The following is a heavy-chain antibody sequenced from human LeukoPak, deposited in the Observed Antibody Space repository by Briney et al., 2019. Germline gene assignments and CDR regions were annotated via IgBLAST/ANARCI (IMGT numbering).Heavy chain of an antibody. V-gene: IGHV1-18*01. CDR2: ISAYNGNT. J-gene: IGHJ3*02. CDR1: GYTFTSYG. D-gene: IGHD3-22*01. Sequence: GASVKVSCKASGYTFTSYGISWVRQAPGQGLEWMGWISAYNGNTNCAQKLQGRVTMTTDTSTSTAYMELRSLRSDDTAVYYCARDFNYYDSSGYYEGARDAFDIWGQGTMVTVSS. CDR3: ARDFNYYDSSGYYEGARDAFDI.